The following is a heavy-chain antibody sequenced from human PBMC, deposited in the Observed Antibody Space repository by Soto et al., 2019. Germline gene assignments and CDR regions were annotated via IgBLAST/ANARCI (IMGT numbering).Heavy chain of an antibody. CDR2: IDIGGGQT. CDR3: AVIKTSLGGYATEAD. J-gene: IGHJ6*02. Sequence: EVQLLESGGALVQPGGSLRLSCVASGLRFSLYAMSWVRQAPGKGLEWVSTIDIGGGQTFFADSVKGRFTVSRDNSKYTLYLQMDNLRSEDTALNYCAVIKTSLGGYATEADWGQGTAVTVSS. D-gene: IGHD3-16*01. CDR1: GLRFSLYA. V-gene: IGHV3-23*01.